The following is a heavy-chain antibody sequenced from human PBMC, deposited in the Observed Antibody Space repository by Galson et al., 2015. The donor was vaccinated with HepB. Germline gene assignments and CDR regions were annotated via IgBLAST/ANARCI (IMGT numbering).Heavy chain of an antibody. Sequence: SVKVSCKASGGTFRSNTISWVRQAPGQGLEWMGRIVPILGIANYEKKCQGRVTITADKSTSTAYMELSSLRSEDTAVYYCAGQGLRGGFDYWGQGTLVTVSS. J-gene: IGHJ4*02. CDR3: AGQGLRGGFDY. CDR1: GGTFRSNT. CDR2: IVPILGIA. D-gene: IGHD6-25*01. V-gene: IGHV1-69*02.